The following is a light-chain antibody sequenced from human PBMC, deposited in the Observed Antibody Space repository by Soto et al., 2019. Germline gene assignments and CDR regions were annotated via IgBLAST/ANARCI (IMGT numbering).Light chain of an antibody. CDR2: KTP. CDR3: QQLGP. Sequence: DSQMTQSPSTLSSSVGDRVTITCRPSRGVSSWLAWYKQKPGKAPRLLIQKTPDLVIGVPSRFSGRGSGAEFTLTIDSLQPDDFASYYCQQLGPFGQRTKG. V-gene: IGKV1-5*03. J-gene: IGKJ1*01. CDR1: RGVSSW.